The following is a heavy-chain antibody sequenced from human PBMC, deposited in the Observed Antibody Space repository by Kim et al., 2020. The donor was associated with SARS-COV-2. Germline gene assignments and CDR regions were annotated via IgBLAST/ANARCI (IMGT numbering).Heavy chain of an antibody. CDR2: ISSSSTTM. Sequence: GGSLRLSCAASGFNFNSYSMNWVRQAPGKGLEWLSYISSSSTTMYYADSVRGRFTISRDNAKNSLFLQMNSLRDEDTAVYYCARCPLSMTMVRGMITTTFSYYNNMDAGGKGTTVTAPS. J-gene: IGHJ6*04. CDR3: ARCPLSMTMVRGMITTTFSYYNNMDA. CDR1: GFNFNSYS. V-gene: IGHV3-48*02. D-gene: IGHD3-10*01.